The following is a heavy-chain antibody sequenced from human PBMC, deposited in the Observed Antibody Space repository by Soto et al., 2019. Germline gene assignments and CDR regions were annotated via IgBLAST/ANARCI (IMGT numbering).Heavy chain of an antibody. J-gene: IGHJ3*02. CDR3: ARGHVRWYYDSSGYSHDAFDI. CDR1: GGTFSSYS. CDR2: IIPILGIA. Sequence: GASVKVSCKASGGTFSSYSISWVRQAPGQGLEWMGRIIPILGIANYAQKFQGRVTITADKSTSTAYMELSSLRSEDTAVYYCARGHVRWYYDSSGYSHDAFDIWGQGTMVTVSS. V-gene: IGHV1-69*04. D-gene: IGHD3-22*01.